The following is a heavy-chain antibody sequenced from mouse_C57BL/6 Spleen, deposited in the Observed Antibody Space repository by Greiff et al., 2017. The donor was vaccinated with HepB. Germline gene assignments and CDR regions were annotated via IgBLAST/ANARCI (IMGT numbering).Heavy chain of an antibody. CDR3: AREGYYGNPDAFDY. Sequence: EVQRVEPGGGLVKPGGSLKLSCAASGFTFSSYAMSWVRQTPGKRLEWVATISDGDSYTYYPDNVKGRFTMSRDKAKNNQYLQISYLKSEDTAMYYCAREGYYGNPDAFDYWGQGTTLTVSS. V-gene: IGHV5-4*01. CDR2: ISDGDSYT. J-gene: IGHJ2*01. CDR1: GFTFSSYA. D-gene: IGHD2-1*01.